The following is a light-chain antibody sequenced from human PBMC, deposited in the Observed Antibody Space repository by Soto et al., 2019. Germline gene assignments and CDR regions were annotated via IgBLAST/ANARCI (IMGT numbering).Light chain of an antibody. Sequence: DIQMTQSPSSLSASIGDRVTITCRASQRISEFLNWYQQKPGKPPRLLIYSTSSFGSGVPSRFSGSVSGTLFSLSISNLQPADVATYYCQQTYSTPWTFGQGTKV. V-gene: IGKV1-39*01. J-gene: IGKJ1*01. CDR1: QRISEF. CDR2: STS. CDR3: QQTYSTPWT.